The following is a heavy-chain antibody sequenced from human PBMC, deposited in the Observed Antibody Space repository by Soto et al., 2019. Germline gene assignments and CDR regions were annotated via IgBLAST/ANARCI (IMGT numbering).Heavy chain of an antibody. D-gene: IGHD6-19*01. CDR3: ARSAGWYAVHS. CDR2: VFHTGTT. V-gene: IGHV4-4*02. Sequence: QVQLQESGRGLVKPSGTLSLTCAVSGDSVSSPDYWCWVRQPPGKGLEWIGEVFHTGTTSYNPSLRSRVTIAMDKSINQFSLDLSSVSAADTAVYYCARSAGWYAVHSWGPGTLVIVSS. J-gene: IGHJ4*02. CDR1: GDSVSSPDY.